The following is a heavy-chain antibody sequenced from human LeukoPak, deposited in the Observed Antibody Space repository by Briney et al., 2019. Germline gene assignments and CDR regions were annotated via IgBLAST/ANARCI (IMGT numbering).Heavy chain of an antibody. Sequence: PGRSLRLSCAASGFTFSSYAMHWVRQAPGKGLEWVAVISYDGSNKYYADSVKGRFTTSRDNAKKSLYLQMNSLRAEDTAVYYCAREGSYDSTGYYYGYWGQGTLVTVSS. CDR3: AREGSYDSTGYYYGY. J-gene: IGHJ4*02. V-gene: IGHV3-30-3*01. CDR2: ISYDGSNK. D-gene: IGHD3-22*01. CDR1: GFTFSSYA.